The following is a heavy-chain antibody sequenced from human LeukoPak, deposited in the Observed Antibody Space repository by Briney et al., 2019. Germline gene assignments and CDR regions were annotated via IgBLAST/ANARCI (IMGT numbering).Heavy chain of an antibody. J-gene: IGHJ4*02. CDR1: GYTFTSYG. D-gene: IGHD6-19*01. CDR3: ARDPSSVAVPYYFDY. Sequence: ASVKVSCKASGYTFTSYGISWVRQAPGQGLEWMGWISAYNGNTNYAQKLQGRVTMTTDTSTSTAYMELRSLRSDDTAVYYCARDPSSVAVPYYFDYWGQGTLVTVSS. V-gene: IGHV1-18*01. CDR2: ISAYNGNT.